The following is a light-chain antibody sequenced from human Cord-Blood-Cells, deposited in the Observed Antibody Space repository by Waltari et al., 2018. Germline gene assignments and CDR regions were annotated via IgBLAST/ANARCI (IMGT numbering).Light chain of an antibody. Sequence: QSALTQPRSVSGSPGQSVTISCTGTSSDVGGYNYVSWYQQHPGKAPKLIIYDVSNQPSGVPYRFSGSKSGNTASLTISGLQAEDEADYYCCSYAGSYTFVFGGGTKLTVL. CDR2: DVS. CDR3: CSYAGSYTFV. V-gene: IGLV2-11*01. CDR1: SSDVGGYNY. J-gene: IGLJ3*02.